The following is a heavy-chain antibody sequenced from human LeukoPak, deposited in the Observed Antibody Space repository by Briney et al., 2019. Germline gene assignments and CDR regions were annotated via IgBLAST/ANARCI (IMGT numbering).Heavy chain of an antibody. Sequence: ASVKVSCKASGYIFTGYYMHWVRQAPGQGLEGMGWINPYSGGTNYAQKFQGRVTMTRDTSISTAYMALTSLRSDDTAVYYCARAVYCGGDCSSKYFYGMDVWGQGTTVTVS. CDR1: GYIFTGYY. V-gene: IGHV1-2*02. CDR2: INPYSGGT. CDR3: ARAVYCGGDCSSKYFYGMDV. J-gene: IGHJ6*02. D-gene: IGHD2-21*02.